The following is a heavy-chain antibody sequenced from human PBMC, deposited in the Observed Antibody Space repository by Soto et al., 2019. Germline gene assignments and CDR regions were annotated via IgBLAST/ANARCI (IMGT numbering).Heavy chain of an antibody. V-gene: IGHV3-23*01. CDR3: AKLGRYCSGGSCYLFDY. D-gene: IGHD2-15*01. J-gene: IGHJ4*02. CDR2: ISGSGGST. CDR1: GFTFSSYA. Sequence: EVQLLESGGGLVQPGGSLRLSCAASGFTFSSYAMSWVRQAPGKGLEWVSAISGSGGSTYYADSVKGRFTISRDNSKNTLYLQMNSLRAEDTAVYYCAKLGRYCSGGSCYLFDYWGQGTLVTVSS.